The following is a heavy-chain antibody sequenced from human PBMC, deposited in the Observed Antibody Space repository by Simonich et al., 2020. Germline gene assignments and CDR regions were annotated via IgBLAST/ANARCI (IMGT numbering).Heavy chain of an antibody. J-gene: IGHJ3*02. D-gene: IGHD3-22*01. CDR2: ISGSGGST. CDR3: AKDLGERITMIVVVIDAFDI. V-gene: IGHV3-23*01. CDR1: GFTFSSYA. Sequence: GGGLVQPGGSLRLSCEASGFTFSSYAMSWVRQGPGKGVEWGSAISGSGGSTYYANSVKGRFTISRDNSKNTLYLQMNSLRAEDTAVYYCAKDLGERITMIVVVIDAFDIWGQGTMVTVSS.